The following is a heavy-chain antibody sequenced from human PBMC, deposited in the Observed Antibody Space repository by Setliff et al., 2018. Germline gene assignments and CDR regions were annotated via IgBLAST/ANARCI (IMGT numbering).Heavy chain of an antibody. Sequence: TLSLTCTVSGASITSGEFYWSWIRQSPGKGLEWIGYIYNGGSANYNPSLKSRVTMSIDTSKNQFSLKLNSVTAADMAVYYCAREQWLDPPGYYYMDVWAKGTTVTVSS. V-gene: IGHV4-61*08. CDR3: AREQWLDPPGYYYMDV. D-gene: IGHD6-19*01. CDR1: GASITSGEFY. CDR2: IYNGGSA. J-gene: IGHJ6*03.